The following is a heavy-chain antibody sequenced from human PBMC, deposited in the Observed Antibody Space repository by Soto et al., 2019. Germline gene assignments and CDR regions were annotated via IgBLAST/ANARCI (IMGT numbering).Heavy chain of an antibody. CDR3: ARVESPYGESMP. Sequence: QIQLAQSGGEVKRPGASVKVSCTPSGYTFSSYTVAWVRQAPGPGLEWLGWISPEDGNIEYEQKFKGRVSKTADTVKNNAYMELGSLKCDDTAVCYCARVESPYGESMPWGQGTPVTVSA. V-gene: IGHV1-18*01. D-gene: IGHD3-10*01. J-gene: IGHJ5*02. CDR2: ISPEDGNI. CDR1: GYTFSSYT.